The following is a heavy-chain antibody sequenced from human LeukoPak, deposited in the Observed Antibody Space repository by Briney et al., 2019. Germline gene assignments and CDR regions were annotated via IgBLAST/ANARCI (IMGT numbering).Heavy chain of an antibody. J-gene: IGHJ4*02. Sequence: PGGSLRLSCTASKFTFSSYAMSWVRQAPGKGLEWVSVISGSGGSTYYADCVKGRFTISRDNPKDTLFLQMNRLRTEDTGVYYCAKRSNFWTGYLDYWGQGTLVTVSS. V-gene: IGHV3-23*01. D-gene: IGHD3/OR15-3a*01. CDR1: KFTFSSYA. CDR2: ISGSGGST. CDR3: AKRSNFWTGYLDY.